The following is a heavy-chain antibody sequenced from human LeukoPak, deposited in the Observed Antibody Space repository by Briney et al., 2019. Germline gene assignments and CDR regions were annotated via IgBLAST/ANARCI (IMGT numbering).Heavy chain of an antibody. V-gene: IGHV1-18*01. CDR3: ARDYDFWSGYYASFDY. Sequence: ASVKVSWKASGYTFTSYGISWVRQAPGQGLEWMGWISAYNGNTNYAQKLQGRVTMTTDTSTSTAYMELRSLRSDDTAVYYCARDYDFWSGYYASFDYWGQGTLVTVSS. J-gene: IGHJ4*02. CDR1: GYTFTSYG. D-gene: IGHD3-3*01. CDR2: ISAYNGNT.